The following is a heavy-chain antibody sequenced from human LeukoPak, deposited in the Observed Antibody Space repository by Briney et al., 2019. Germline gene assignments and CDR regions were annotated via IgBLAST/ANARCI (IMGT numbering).Heavy chain of an antibody. CDR1: GFTVSSNS. D-gene: IGHD5-18*01. V-gene: IGHV3-53*01. CDR3: ARTYSGYSYGMYRYFDL. CDR2: IYSGGST. J-gene: IGHJ2*01. Sequence: PGGSLRLSCAASGFTVSSNSMSWVRQAPGKGLEWVSVIYSGGSTYYADSVKGRFTISRDNSKNTLYLQMNSLRAEDTAVYYCARTYSGYSYGMYRYFDLWGRGTLVTVSS.